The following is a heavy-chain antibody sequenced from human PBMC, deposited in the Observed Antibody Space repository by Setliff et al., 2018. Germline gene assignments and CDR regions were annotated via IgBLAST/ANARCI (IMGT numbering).Heavy chain of an antibody. D-gene: IGHD3-3*01. CDR3: ARMSGFLYMDV. V-gene: IGHV4-59*10. J-gene: IGHJ6*03. CDR2: IYTTWST. Sequence: SETLSLTCAVYGGSFSGYYWTWIRQSPGKGLEWIGRIYTTWSTNYNPSLRSRVSISLDTSKSQFFLKLNSVTAADTAVYYCARMSGFLYMDVWGKGTPVTVSS. CDR1: GGSFSGYY.